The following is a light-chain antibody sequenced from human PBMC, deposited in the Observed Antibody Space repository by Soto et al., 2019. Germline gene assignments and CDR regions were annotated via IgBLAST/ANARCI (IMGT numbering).Light chain of an antibody. Sequence: QSAVTQPASVSGSPGQSITLSCTGTSSGVGGYNYVSWYQQHPGKAPKLMIYEVSNRPSGVSNRFSGSKSGNTASLTISGLQSEDEADYYCSSYTSSSTRVFGTGTKLTVL. CDR3: SSYTSSSTRV. CDR2: EVS. J-gene: IGLJ1*01. V-gene: IGLV2-14*01. CDR1: SSGVGGYNY.